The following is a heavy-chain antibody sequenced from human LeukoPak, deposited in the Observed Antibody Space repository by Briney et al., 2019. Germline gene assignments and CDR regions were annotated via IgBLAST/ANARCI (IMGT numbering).Heavy chain of an antibody. CDR3: ARAVPYGDYGFDY. Sequence: AAVTVSCKASGWTFTSYDINGVGQAAGQGGEGMGWINPNSGNTGYAHKFQGRVTMTRNTSISTAYMELSSLRSEDTAVYYCARAVPYGDYGFDYWGQGTLVTVSS. CDR2: INPNSGNT. CDR1: GWTFTSYD. V-gene: IGHV1-8*01. D-gene: IGHD4-17*01. J-gene: IGHJ4*02.